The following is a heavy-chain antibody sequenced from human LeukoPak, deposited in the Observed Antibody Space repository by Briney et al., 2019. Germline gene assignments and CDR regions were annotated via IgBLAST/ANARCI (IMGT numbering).Heavy chain of an antibody. J-gene: IGHJ4*02. D-gene: IGHD3-16*01. V-gene: IGHV4-34*01. CDR3: ARGDYGSPFDY. Sequence: KPSETLSLTCAVYGGSFSGYYWSWIRQPPGKGLEWIGEINHSGSTNYNPSLKSRVTISVDTSKNQFSLKLSSVTAADTAVYYCARGDYGSPFDYWGQGTLVTVSS. CDR2: INHSGST. CDR1: GGSFSGYY.